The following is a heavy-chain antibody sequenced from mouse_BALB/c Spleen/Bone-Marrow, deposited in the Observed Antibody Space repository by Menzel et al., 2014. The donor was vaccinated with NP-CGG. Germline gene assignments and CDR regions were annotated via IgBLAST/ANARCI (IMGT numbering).Heavy chain of an antibody. J-gene: IGHJ3*01. CDR1: GYSFTGYF. Sequence: EVQGVESGPALVKPGASVKISCKASGYSFTGYFMNWLMQSHGKSLEWIGRINPYNGDTFYNQKFKGKASFTVDKSSNTAHMERCSLASEDSAVYYWAIIYDYEMGAWFAYWGQGTLVTVSA. D-gene: IGHD2-4*01. CDR2: INPYNGDT. V-gene: IGHV1-20*02. CDR3: AIIYDYEMGAWFAY.